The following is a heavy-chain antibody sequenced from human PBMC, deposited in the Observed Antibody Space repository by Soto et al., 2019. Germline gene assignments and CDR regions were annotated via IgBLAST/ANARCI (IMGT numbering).Heavy chain of an antibody. J-gene: IGHJ4*02. CDR3: ATNHDDISGRTPLLFAS. CDR1: GDSIGTGGYY. CDR2: IHYSGNT. Sequence: QVQLQESGPGLVKPSQTLSLTCTVSGDSIGTGGYYWDWIRQHPGKGPEWIGYIHYSGNTYSNPPLKSRLTISLDTSKNQFSLHLSSVTAADTAVYYCATNHDDISGRTPLLFASWGQGTLVTVSS. V-gene: IGHV4-31*03. D-gene: IGHD3-22*01.